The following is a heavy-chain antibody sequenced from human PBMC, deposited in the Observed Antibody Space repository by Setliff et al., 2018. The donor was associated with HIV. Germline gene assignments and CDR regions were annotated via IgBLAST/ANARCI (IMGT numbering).Heavy chain of an antibody. J-gene: IGHJ5*02. Sequence: SVKVSCKASGDTSNSYAIRWVRQAPGQGPEWMGGIIPIFGSPQYAPQFQGRVTITADESTSTAYMELSSLRSDDTAVYYCARDFSGQQLVGGWFDPWGQGTLVTVSS. CDR3: ARDFSGQQLVGGWFDP. CDR2: IIPIFGSP. CDR1: GDTSNSYA. V-gene: IGHV1-69*13. D-gene: IGHD6-13*01.